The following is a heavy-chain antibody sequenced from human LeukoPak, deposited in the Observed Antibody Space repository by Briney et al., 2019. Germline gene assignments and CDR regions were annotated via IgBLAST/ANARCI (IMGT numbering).Heavy chain of an antibody. D-gene: IGHD3-22*01. J-gene: IGHJ4*02. V-gene: IGHV1-69*13. Sequence: ASVTVSCKASGGTFSSYAISWVRQAPGQGLEWMGGIIPIFGTANYAQKFQGRVTITADESTSTAYMELSSLRSEDTAVYYCARVRYYDSSGYYANFDYWGQGTLVTVSS. CDR3: ARVRYYDSSGYYANFDY. CDR2: IIPIFGTA. CDR1: GGTFSSYA.